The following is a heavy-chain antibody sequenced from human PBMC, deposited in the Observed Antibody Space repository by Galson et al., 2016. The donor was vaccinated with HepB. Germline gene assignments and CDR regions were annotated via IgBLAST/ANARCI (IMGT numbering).Heavy chain of an antibody. D-gene: IGHD1-26*01. J-gene: IGHJ2*01. Sequence: SVKVSCKASGGSFNNYAVSWVRQAPGQGLEWMGGIVPIFSTADYAQKFQGRVTITAGESTSTAYLEVRSLTSEDTAVYFCARGSGTYWYFDLWGRGTLVIVSS. CDR3: ARGSGTYWYFDL. CDR1: GGSFNNYA. V-gene: IGHV1-69*13. CDR2: IVPIFSTA.